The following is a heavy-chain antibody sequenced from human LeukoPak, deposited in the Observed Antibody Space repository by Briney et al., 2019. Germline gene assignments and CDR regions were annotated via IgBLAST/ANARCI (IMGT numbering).Heavy chain of an antibody. J-gene: IGHJ5*02. D-gene: IGHD2-2*01. V-gene: IGHV4-59*01. Sequence: SETLSLTCTVSGGSISSYYWSWIRQPPGKGLEWIGYIYYSGSTNYSPSLKSRVTISVDTSKNQFSLKLSSVTAVDTAVYYCARGIVVPAARFDPWGQGTLVTVSS. CDR2: IYYSGST. CDR1: GGSISSYY. CDR3: ARGIVVPAARFDP.